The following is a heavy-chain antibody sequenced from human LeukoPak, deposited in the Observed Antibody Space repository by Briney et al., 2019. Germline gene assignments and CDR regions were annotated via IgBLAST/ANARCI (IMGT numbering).Heavy chain of an antibody. Sequence: SETLSLTCTVSGDSLSSSSYYWGWIRQPPGKGLEWIGSIYYSGSTYYNPSLKSRVTISVDTSKNQFSLKLSSVTAADSAVYYCARIRVVAATWGQGTLVTVSS. V-gene: IGHV4-39*01. CDR3: ARIRVVAAT. D-gene: IGHD2-15*01. CDR1: GDSLSSSSYY. CDR2: IYYSGST. J-gene: IGHJ5*02.